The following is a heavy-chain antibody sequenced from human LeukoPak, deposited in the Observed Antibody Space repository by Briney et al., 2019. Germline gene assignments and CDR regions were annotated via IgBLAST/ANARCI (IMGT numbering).Heavy chain of an antibody. CDR1: GYTFTSYG. D-gene: IGHD3-22*01. CDR3: AGEYDSSGYCDY. CDR2: ISAYNGNT. J-gene: IGHJ4*02. Sequence: ASVKVSCNAAGYTFTSYGISWVRQAPGQGLEWMGWISAYNGNTNYAQKLQDRVTMTTDTSTSTAYMELRSLRSDDTAVYYCAGEYDSSGYCDYWGQGTLVTVSS. V-gene: IGHV1-18*01.